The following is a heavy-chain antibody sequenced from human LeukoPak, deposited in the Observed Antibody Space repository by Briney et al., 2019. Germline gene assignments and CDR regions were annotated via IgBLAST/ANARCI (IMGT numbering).Heavy chain of an antibody. V-gene: IGHV5-51*01. CDR2: IYPDDSNT. Sequence: GESLKISCKASGYHFPQYWIGWVRQMPGQGLEWMGIIYPDDSNTIYGPSFQGQVTISADKSINTAYLEWSSPKASDTAIYYCARQGAAGKYYYYYMDVWGKGTTVTVSS. D-gene: IGHD6-13*01. CDR3: ARQGAAGKYYYYYMDV. CDR1: GYHFPQYW. J-gene: IGHJ6*03.